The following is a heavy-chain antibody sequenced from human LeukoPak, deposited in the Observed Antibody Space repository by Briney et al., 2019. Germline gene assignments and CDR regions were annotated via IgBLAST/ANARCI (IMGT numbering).Heavy chain of an antibody. CDR2: IKSKTDGGTT. CDR1: GFTFSNAS. Sequence: GGSLRLSCAASGFTFSNASMSWVRQAPGKGLEWVGRIKSKTDGGTTDYAAPVKGRFTISRDDSKNTLYLQMNSLKTEDTAVYLCRGYYGSGSYLSDYWGQGTLVTVSS. V-gene: IGHV3-15*01. D-gene: IGHD3-10*01. CDR3: RGYYGSGSYLSDY. J-gene: IGHJ4*02.